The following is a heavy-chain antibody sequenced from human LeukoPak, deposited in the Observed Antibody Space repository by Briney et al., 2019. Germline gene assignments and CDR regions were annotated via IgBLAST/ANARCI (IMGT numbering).Heavy chain of an antibody. CDR1: GFTFSSYW. V-gene: IGHV3-48*04. Sequence: GGSLRLSCAASGFTFSSYWMHWVRQAPGKGLEWVAYISRRSSAIYYADSVRGRFTISRDNAKNSLYLQLNALRAEDTAVYYCARDLFVTKYYFDYWGQGTLVSVSS. D-gene: IGHD1-1*01. J-gene: IGHJ4*02. CDR2: ISRRSSAI. CDR3: ARDLFVTKYYFDY.